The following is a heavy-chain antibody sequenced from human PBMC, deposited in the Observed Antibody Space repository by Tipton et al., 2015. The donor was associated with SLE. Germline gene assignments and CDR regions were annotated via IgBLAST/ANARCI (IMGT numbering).Heavy chain of an antibody. CDR1: GFTFSSYW. Sequence: LRLSCAASGFTFSSYWMSWVRQAPGKGLEWVANIKQDGSEKYYVDSVKGRFTISRDNATNSLYLQMNSLRAEDTAVYYCARAEDIYDSSGSQGYFDYWGQGTLVTVSS. CDR3: ARAEDIYDSSGSQGYFDY. J-gene: IGHJ4*02. D-gene: IGHD3-22*01. CDR2: IKQDGSEK. V-gene: IGHV3-7*01.